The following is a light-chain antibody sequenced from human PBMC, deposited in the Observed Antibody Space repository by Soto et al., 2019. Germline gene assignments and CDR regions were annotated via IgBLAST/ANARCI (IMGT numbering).Light chain of an antibody. CDR2: NVF. CDR3: CSYAGDASV. J-gene: IGLJ3*02. Sequence: QSALTQPHSVSGSPGQSVTICCTGTGSDVGAYNYVSWYQQYPGKVPKLIVYNVFKRPSGVPDRFSGSKSGNTASLTISGLQADDEADYYCCSYAGDASVFGGGTKLTVL. CDR1: GSDVGAYNY. V-gene: IGLV2-11*01.